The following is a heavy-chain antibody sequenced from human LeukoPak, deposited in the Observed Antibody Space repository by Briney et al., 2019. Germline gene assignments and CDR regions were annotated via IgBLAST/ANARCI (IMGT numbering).Heavy chain of an antibody. V-gene: IGHV4-59*01. CDR1: GGSISSYY. Sequence: SETLSLTCTVSGGSISSYYWSWIRQPPGKGLEWIGYIYYSGSTNYNPSLKSRVTISVDTSKNQFSLKLSSVTAADTAVYYCARDLGGWYHYWGQGTLVTVSS. CDR2: IYYSGST. CDR3: ARDLGGWYHY. D-gene: IGHD6-19*01. J-gene: IGHJ4*02.